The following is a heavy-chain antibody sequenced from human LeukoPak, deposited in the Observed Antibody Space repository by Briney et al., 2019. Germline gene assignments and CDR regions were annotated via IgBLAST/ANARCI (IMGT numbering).Heavy chain of an antibody. CDR2: IYYSGST. CDR3: ARVISGPDRIDY. D-gene: IGHD3-10*01. V-gene: IGHV4-59*01. CDR1: GGSISSYY. Sequence: KPSETLSLTCTVSGGSISSYYWSWIRQPPGKGLEWIGYIYYSGSTNYNPSLKSRVSISVDTSKNQFSLKLGSVTAADTAVYYCARVISGPDRIDYWGQGTLVTVSS. J-gene: IGHJ4*02.